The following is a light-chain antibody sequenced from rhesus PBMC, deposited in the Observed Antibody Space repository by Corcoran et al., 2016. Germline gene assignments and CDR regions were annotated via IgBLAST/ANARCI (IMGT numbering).Light chain of an antibody. CDR2: KAS. CDR3: QHNYGTPYS. Sequence: DIQMTQSPSSLSASVGDRVTITCRTSENVNNYLNWYQQKPGKAPKHLIYKASTLQSGVPSRFSGRGSGTDYTFTISSLQSEDVATYYCQHNYGTPYSFGQGTKLEIK. J-gene: IGKJ2*01. V-gene: IGKV1-74*01. CDR1: ENVNNY.